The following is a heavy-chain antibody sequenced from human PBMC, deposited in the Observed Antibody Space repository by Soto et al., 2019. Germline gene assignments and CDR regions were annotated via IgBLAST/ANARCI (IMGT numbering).Heavy chain of an antibody. D-gene: IGHD5-12*01. CDR3: ARGGYRTLAWFDP. CDR2: SFYRGST. J-gene: IGHJ5*02. Sequence: SETLSLTCTVSGGSISSRSHYWGWIRQSPGKHLEWIGSSFYRGSTHYNPSLKTRVTISVDTSKNQVSLKLYSVTAADTAVYYCARGGYRTLAWFDPWGQGTLVTVSS. V-gene: IGHV4-39*07. CDR1: GGSISSRSHY.